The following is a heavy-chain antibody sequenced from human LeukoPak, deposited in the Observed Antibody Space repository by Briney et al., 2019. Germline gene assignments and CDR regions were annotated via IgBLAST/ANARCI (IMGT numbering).Heavy chain of an antibody. CDR2: IIPIFGTA. V-gene: IGHV1-69*06. CDR1: GGTFSSYA. J-gene: IGHJ4*02. Sequence: SVTVSCKASGGTFSSYAISWVRQAPGQGLEWMGGIIPIFGTANYAQKFQGRVTITADKSTSTAYMELSSLRSEDTAVYYCARDVGYCSSTSCYSNWGQGTLVTVSS. CDR3: ARDVGYCSSTSCYSN. D-gene: IGHD2-2*01.